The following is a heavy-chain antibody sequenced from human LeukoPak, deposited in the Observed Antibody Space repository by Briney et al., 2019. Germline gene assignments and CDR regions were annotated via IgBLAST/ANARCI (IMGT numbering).Heavy chain of an antibody. V-gene: IGHV3-7*02. J-gene: IGHJ4*02. CDR1: GFSFSHYW. CDR2: IKGDASEK. CDR3: AKIARGPTNWYVDY. Sequence: GGSLRLSCAASGFSFSHYWMPWARHAPGKGLEGVANIKGDASEKYYLDSVKGRFTTSRDNAKNSLYPQMNNLKVEDTAVYYGAKIARGPTNWYVDYWGQGTLVTVSS. D-gene: IGHD1-1*01.